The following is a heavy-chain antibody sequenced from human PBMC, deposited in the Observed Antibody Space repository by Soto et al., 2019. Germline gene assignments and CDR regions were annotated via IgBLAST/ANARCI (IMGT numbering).Heavy chain of an antibody. D-gene: IGHD6-19*01. CDR2: TYYRSKWYN. CDR1: GDGVSSNTAA. Sequence: SQTLSLTCAISGDGVSSNTAAWNWIRQSPSRGLEWLGRTYYRSKWYNDYAVSVQSRISINPHTSKNQFSLQLNSVTPEDTAVYYCARDPGIAVAGTRLQYYYYGMDVWGQGTTVTVSS. V-gene: IGHV6-1*01. J-gene: IGHJ6*02. CDR3: ARDPGIAVAGTRLQYYYYGMDV.